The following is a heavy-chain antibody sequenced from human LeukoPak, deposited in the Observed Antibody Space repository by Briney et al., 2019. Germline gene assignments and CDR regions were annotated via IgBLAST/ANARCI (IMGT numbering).Heavy chain of an antibody. CDR3: ARSRVWSDYWGYFDY. D-gene: IGHD3-3*01. CDR1: GGSIIGYY. V-gene: IGHV4-59*01. Sequence: SETLSLTCTVSGGSIIGYYWNWIRQPPGKGLDWIGYIYHSGSTNYNPSPKSRVTISVDTSKTQISLKLRAVTAADTAVYYCARSRVWSDYWGYFDYWGQGTLVTVSS. CDR2: IYHSGST. J-gene: IGHJ4*02.